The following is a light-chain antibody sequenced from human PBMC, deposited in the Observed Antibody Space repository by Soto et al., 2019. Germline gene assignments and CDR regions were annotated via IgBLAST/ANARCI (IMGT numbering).Light chain of an antibody. Sequence: EIVLTQSPGTLSLSPGERATLSCRASQSVRSSYLAWYQQKPGQAPRLLIYGASSRATGIPDRFSGSGSGTDFTLNISRLEPEDLAVYYCQQYGSSPTFGGGTKAEIK. V-gene: IGKV3-20*01. CDR1: QSVRSSY. J-gene: IGKJ4*01. CDR3: QQYGSSPT. CDR2: GAS.